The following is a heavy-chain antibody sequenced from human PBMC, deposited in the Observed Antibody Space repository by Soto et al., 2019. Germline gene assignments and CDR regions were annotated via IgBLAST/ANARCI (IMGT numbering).Heavy chain of an antibody. J-gene: IGHJ2*01. Sequence: GGSLRLSCAASGFTFSDHYMDWVRQAPGKGLEWVGRTRNKANSYTTGYAASVKGSFTISIEDSKDSLYMQMNSLKTEDTAVYYCARVGEASMVATISGWYFDLWGRGTLVTVSS. CDR2: TRNKANSYTT. D-gene: IGHD5-12*01. CDR3: ARVGEASMVATISGWYFDL. CDR1: GFTFSDHY. V-gene: IGHV3-72*01.